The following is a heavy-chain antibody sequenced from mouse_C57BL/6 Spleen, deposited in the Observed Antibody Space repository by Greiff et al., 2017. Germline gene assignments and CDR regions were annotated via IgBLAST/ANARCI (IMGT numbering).Heavy chain of an antibody. Sequence: QVQLQQSGAELVRPGASVKLSCKASGYTFTSYWMHWVKQRPGRGLEWIGSIDPESGGTKYNQKFKGKATLTADTSASTAYMQLSSLTNEDSAVXYCARSGAENAMDYWGQGTSVTVSS. D-gene: IGHD3-1*01. CDR1: GYTFTSYW. CDR3: ARSGAENAMDY. CDR2: IDPESGGT. V-gene: IGHV1-62-3*01. J-gene: IGHJ4*01.